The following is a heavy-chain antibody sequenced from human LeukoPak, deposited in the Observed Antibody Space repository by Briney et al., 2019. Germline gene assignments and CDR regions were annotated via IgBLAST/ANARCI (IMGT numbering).Heavy chain of an antibody. V-gene: IGHV3-13*01. D-gene: IGHD6-19*01. CDR2: IGIRGDT. J-gene: IGHJ4*02. Sequence: PGGSLRLSCAASGFTFIDYDMHWVRQVIGKGLEWVSAIGIRGDTHYSGSVQGRFTISRENAESSLYLPMNSLRAEDTAVYYCARGGIQVSGIDEFDYWGQGTLVTVSS. CDR3: ARGGIQVSGIDEFDY. CDR1: GFTFIDYD.